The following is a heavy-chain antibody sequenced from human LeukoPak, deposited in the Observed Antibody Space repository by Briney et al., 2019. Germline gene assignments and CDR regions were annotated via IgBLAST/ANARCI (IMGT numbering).Heavy chain of an antibody. CDR2: IKGDESAK. V-gene: IGHV3-7*01. D-gene: IGHD1-26*01. J-gene: IGHJ4*02. CDR1: GFPFSTYW. CDR3: ARDVGGSLDY. Sequence: GGSLRLSCAASGFPFSTYWMAWVPQAPGKGLEGVANIKGDESAKHQADSVKGRFTISRDNAQNSVYLQMSSLRGEDTAVYYCARDVGGSLDYWGQGTLVTVSS.